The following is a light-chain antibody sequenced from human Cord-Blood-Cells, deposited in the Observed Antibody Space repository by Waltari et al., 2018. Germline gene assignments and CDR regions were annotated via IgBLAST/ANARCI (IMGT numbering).Light chain of an antibody. CDR1: SSNIGAGYD. V-gene: IGLV1-40*01. Sequence: QSVLTQPPSVSGAPGQRVTISCTGSSSNIGAGYDVHWYQQLPGTAPKLLIYGNSNRPSGFPDRFSCSKSGTSASLAITGLQAEDEADYYCQSYDSSLSGWVFGGGTKLTVL. J-gene: IGLJ3*02. CDR2: GNS. CDR3: QSYDSSLSGWV.